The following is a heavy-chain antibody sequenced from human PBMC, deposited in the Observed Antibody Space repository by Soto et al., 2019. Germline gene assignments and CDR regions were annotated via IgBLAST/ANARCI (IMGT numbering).Heavy chain of an antibody. J-gene: IGHJ4*02. CDR1: GFTFSSYG. CDR3: AKDDLGYCSGGSCYSGGYFDY. V-gene: IGHV3-30*18. D-gene: IGHD2-15*01. CDR2: ISYDGSNK. Sequence: QVQLVESGGGVVQPGRSLRLSCAASGFTFSSYGMHWVRQAPGKGLERVAVISYDGSNKYYADSVKGRFTISRDNSKNTLYLQMNSLRAEDTAVYYCAKDDLGYCSGGSCYSGGYFDYWGQGTLVTVSS.